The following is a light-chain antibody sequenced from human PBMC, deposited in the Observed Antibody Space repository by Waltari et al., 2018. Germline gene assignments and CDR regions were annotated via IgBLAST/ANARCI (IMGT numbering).Light chain of an antibody. CDR3: CSYAGNYKFV. J-gene: IGLJ2*01. V-gene: IGLV2-11*01. CDR2: DAV. CDR1: NRDVGSDDS. Sequence: QSVLTQPRSVSGSPGQSVPISCTGTNRDVGSDDSVSWYQQNAGKAPKLVIYDAVRRPSGVPYRFSGSKYGATASLTISGLQAEDEADYYCCSYAGNYKFVFGGGTKVTVL.